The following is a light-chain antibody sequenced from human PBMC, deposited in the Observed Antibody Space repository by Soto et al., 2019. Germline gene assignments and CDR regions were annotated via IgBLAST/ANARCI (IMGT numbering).Light chain of an antibody. Sequence: DIQMTQSPSSLSASVGDRVTITCRASQDISNYLAWYQQKPGKVPKLLIYAASTLQSGVPSRFSGSGSGTDFTLTISSLQPEDVPTYYCQKYNSAPPWTFGPGTKVDIK. CDR3: QKYNSAPPWT. CDR1: QDISNY. V-gene: IGKV1-27*01. CDR2: AAS. J-gene: IGKJ3*01.